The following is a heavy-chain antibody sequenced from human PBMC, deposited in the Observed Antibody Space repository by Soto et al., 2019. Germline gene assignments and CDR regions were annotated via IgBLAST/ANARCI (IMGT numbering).Heavy chain of an antibody. CDR1: GGSISSGGYS. J-gene: IGHJ6*02. CDR3: ARVNYDYVWGSYRPYGMDV. D-gene: IGHD3-16*02. CDR2: IYHSGST. V-gene: IGHV4-30-2*01. Sequence: QLQLQESGSGLVKPSQTLSLTCAVSGGSISSGGYSWSWIRQPPGKGLEWIGYIYHSGSTYYNPSHKSRVPXSXDXXKNQFSLKLSSVTAADTAVYYCARVNYDYVWGSYRPYGMDVWGQGTTVTVSS.